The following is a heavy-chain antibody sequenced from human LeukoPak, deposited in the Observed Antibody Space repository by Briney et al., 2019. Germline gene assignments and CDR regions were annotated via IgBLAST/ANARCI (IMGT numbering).Heavy chain of an antibody. D-gene: IGHD6-13*01. CDR2: IYHSGST. V-gene: IGHV4-30-2*05. Sequence: SQTLSLTCTVSGGSISSGGYYWSWIRQPPGKGLEWIGYIYHSGSTYYNPSLKSRVTISVDTSKNQFSLKLSSVTAADTAVYYCAREEAYSSSWFDYWGQGTLVTVSS. J-gene: IGHJ4*02. CDR3: AREEAYSSSWFDY. CDR1: GGSISSGGYY.